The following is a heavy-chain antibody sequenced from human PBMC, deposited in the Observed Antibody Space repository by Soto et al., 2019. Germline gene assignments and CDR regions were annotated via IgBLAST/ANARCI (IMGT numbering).Heavy chain of an antibody. CDR2: ISWDGGST. D-gene: IGHD6-6*01. V-gene: IGHV3-43*01. Sequence: GGSLRLSCAASGFTFDDYTMHWVRQAPGKGLEWVSLISWDGGSTYYADSVKGRFTISRDNSKNSLYLQMNSLRTEDTALYYCAKDIEYSRSSDYYGMDIWGQGTTVTVSS. CDR3: AKDIEYSRSSDYYGMDI. CDR1: GFTFDDYT. J-gene: IGHJ6*02.